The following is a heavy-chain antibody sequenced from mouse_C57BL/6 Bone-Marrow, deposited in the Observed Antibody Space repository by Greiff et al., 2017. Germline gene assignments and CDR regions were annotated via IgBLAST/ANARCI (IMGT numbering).Heavy chain of an antibody. D-gene: IGHD2-4*01. CDR1: GYTFTSYW. CDR2: IDPSDSYT. V-gene: IGHV1-50*01. CDR3: ARTGGLQLDFDY. J-gene: IGHJ2*01. Sequence: VQLQQPGAELVKPGASVELSCKASGYTFTSYWMQWVKQRPGQGLEWIGEIDPSDSYTNYNQKFKGKATLTVAKSSSTAYMQLSSLTSEDSAVYYCARTGGLQLDFDYWGQGTTLTVSS.